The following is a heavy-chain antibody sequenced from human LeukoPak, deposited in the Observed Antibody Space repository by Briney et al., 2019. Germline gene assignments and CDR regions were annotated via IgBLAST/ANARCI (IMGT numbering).Heavy chain of an antibody. D-gene: IGHD3-10*01. CDR2: IYYTGST. J-gene: IGHJ4*02. V-gene: IGHV4-39*01. CDR3: ARLALSLVRDFDF. Sequence: KPSETLSLTCSVAGGTIRSSSYYWAWIRQPPGKGLEWIGTIYYTGSTSYSPSLKSRVIMTLDTSKNHFSLQVNSVTASDTAVYYYARLALSLVRDFDFWGQGSLVTVSS. CDR1: GGTIRSSSYY.